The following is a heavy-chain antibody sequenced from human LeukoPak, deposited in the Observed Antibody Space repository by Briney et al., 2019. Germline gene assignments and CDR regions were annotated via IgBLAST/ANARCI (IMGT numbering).Heavy chain of an antibody. CDR3: ARGITQSSYYYYYMDV. D-gene: IGHD3-16*01. V-gene: IGHV4-38-2*01. J-gene: IGHJ6*03. CDR2: MYHSGNT. Sequence: SETLSLTCAVSGYSISSAYYWGWIRQPPGKGLEWIGRMYHSGNTYYNPSLNSRVTISVDTSKNQFSLRVSPVTAADTAVYYCARGITQSSYYYYYMDVWGKGTTVTVSS. CDR1: GYSISSAYY.